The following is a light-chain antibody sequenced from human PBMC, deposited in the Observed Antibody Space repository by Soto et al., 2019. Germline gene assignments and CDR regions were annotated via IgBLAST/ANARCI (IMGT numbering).Light chain of an antibody. Sequence: DIQMTQSPSTLSASVGDRVTITCRASQSINSWLAWYQQKPGKAPKLLIYKASSLESGVPSRFSGSGSGTDFTLTISSLQPDDFATYYCQQCHTFPWTFGQGTKVEIK. V-gene: IGKV1-5*03. J-gene: IGKJ1*01. CDR1: QSINSW. CDR2: KAS. CDR3: QQCHTFPWT.